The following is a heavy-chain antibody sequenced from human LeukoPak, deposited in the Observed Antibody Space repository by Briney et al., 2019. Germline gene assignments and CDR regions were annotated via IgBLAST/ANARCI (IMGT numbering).Heavy chain of an antibody. D-gene: IGHD1-26*01. J-gene: IGHJ4*02. CDR2: IYHSGSI. CDR1: GYSINNGYF. V-gene: IGHV4-38-2*02. CDR3: ARELGGSYGEEDY. Sequence: SETLSLTCTVSGYSINNGYFWGWIRQPPGKGLECIGTIYHSGSIYYNPSLKSRVTISVDTSKNQFSLKLSSVTAADTAVYYCARELGGSYGEEDYWGQGTLVTVSS.